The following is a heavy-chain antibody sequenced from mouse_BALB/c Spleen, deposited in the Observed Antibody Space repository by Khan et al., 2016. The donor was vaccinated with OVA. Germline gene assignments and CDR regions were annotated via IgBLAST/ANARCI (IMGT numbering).Heavy chain of an antibody. Sequence: VQLKESGPGLVAPSQSLSITCPVSGFLLTSYGVYLVRQPPGKGLEWLGVIWAGGSTNYNSALMSRLSISKDNYKSQVFLKMNSLQTDDTAMYDCVRLEDIWSQGTTLTVTS. CDR2: IWAGGST. CDR1: GFLLTSYG. D-gene: IGHD1-3*01. V-gene: IGHV2-9*02. J-gene: IGHJ2*01. CDR3: VRLEDI.